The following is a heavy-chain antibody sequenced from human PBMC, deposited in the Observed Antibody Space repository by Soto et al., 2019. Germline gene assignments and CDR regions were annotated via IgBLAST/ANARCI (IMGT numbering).Heavy chain of an antibody. CDR1: GGTFSSYA. CDR3: ARSTLGYCSGGSCYSGFDY. Sequence: QVQLVQSGAEVKKPGSSVKVSCKASGGTFSSYAISWVRQAPGQGLEWMGGIIPIFGTANYAQKFQGRVTITADEYTSTAYMELSSLRSEDTAVYYCARSTLGYCSGGSCYSGFDYWGQGTLVTVSS. CDR2: IIPIFGTA. D-gene: IGHD2-15*01. J-gene: IGHJ4*02. V-gene: IGHV1-69*01.